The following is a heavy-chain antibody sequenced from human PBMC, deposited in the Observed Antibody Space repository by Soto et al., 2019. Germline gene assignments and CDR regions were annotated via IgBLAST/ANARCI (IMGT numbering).Heavy chain of an antibody. CDR1: GFTFSSYW. V-gene: IGHV3-7*01. Sequence: GGSLRLSCAASGFTFSSYWMSWVRQAPGKGLEWVANIKQDGSEEYYVDSVKGRFTISRDNAKNSLYLQMNSLRAEDTAVYYCAIFSSSFYYYYGMDVWGQGTTVTVSS. CDR2: IKQDGSEE. J-gene: IGHJ6*02. CDR3: AIFSSSFYYYYGMDV. D-gene: IGHD6-6*01.